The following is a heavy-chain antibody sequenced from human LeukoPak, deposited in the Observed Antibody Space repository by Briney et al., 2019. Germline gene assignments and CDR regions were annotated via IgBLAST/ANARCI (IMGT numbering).Heavy chain of an antibody. CDR2: ISWNSGTI. V-gene: IGHV3-9*01. CDR3: ARAFDY. Sequence: GRSLRLSCAASGFTFDGYAMHWVRQAPGKGLEWVSGISWNSGTIYYADSVKGRFTISRDNAKNSLYLQMNSLRADDTAVYYCARAFDYGGQGPLVTAS. CDR1: GFTFDGYA. J-gene: IGHJ4*02.